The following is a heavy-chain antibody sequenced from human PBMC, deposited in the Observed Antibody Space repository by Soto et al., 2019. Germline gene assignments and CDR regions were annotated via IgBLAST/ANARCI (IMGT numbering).Heavy chain of an antibody. CDR3: ARGYFSRAPPSPFDF. CDR2: MNPNSGNT. V-gene: IGHV1-8*01. J-gene: IGHJ4*02. Sequence: ASVKVSCKASGYTFTSYDINWVRQAPGQGLEWMGWMNPNSGNTGYAQRFQGRVTMTRNTSISTAYMELSSLRSEDTAVYYCARGYFSRAPPSPFDFWGQAIVVTVS. D-gene: IGHD3-9*01. CDR1: GYTFTSYD.